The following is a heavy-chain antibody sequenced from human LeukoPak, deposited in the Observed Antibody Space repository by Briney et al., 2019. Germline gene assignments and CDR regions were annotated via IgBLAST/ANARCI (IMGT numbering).Heavy chain of an antibody. CDR1: GFTFSSYW. CDR2: IKQDGSEK. V-gene: IGHV3-7*03. D-gene: IGHD3-10*01. Sequence: GGSPRLSCAASGFTFSSYWMSWVRQAPGKGLEWVANIKQDGSEKYYVDSVKGRFTISRDNAKNSLYLQMNSLRAEDTAVYYCARDGYDWFGGLLYSFDYWGQGTLVTVSS. CDR3: ARDGYDWFGGLLYSFDY. J-gene: IGHJ4*02.